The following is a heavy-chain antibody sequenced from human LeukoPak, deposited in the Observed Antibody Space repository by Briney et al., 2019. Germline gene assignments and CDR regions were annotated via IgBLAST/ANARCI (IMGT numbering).Heavy chain of an antibody. V-gene: IGHV1-2*02. CDR2: INPNSGGT. D-gene: IGHD4-11*01. CDR1: GYTFTGYY. Sequence: ASVKVSCKASGYTFTGYYMHWVRQAPGQGLEWMGWINPNSGGTNYAQKFQGGVTMTRDTSISTAYMELSRLRSDDTAVYYCASQARTVTTEYYFDYWGQGTLVTVSS. J-gene: IGHJ4*02. CDR3: ASQARTVTTEYYFDY.